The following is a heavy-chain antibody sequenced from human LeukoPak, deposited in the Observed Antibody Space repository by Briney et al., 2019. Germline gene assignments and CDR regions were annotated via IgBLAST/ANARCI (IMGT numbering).Heavy chain of an antibody. J-gene: IGHJ5*02. CDR2: IYYSGYT. CDR1: GASISSYY. V-gene: IGHV4-59*13. CDR3: VRDLGYCSTTSCYPWFDP. Sequence: SETLSLTCTVSGASISSYYWSWIRQPPGKGLEWIGYIYYSGYTNYNPSLKSRVTISVDTSKNQFSLKVNSVTAADTALYYCVRDLGYCSTTSCYPWFDPWGQGTLVIVSS. D-gene: IGHD2-2*03.